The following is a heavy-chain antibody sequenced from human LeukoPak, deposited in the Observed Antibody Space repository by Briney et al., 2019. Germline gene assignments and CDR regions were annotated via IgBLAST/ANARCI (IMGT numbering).Heavy chain of an antibody. CDR3: AKEAHYDILTGYYIGAFDI. V-gene: IGHV3-23*01. D-gene: IGHD3-9*01. J-gene: IGHJ3*02. CDR2: ISGSGGST. CDR1: GFTFSSYA. Sequence: PGGSLRLSCAASGFTFSSYAMSWVRQAPGKGLEWVSAISGSGGSTYYADSVKGRFTISRDNSKNTLYLQMNSLRAEDTAVYYCAKEAHYDILTGYYIGAFDIWGQGTMVTVSS.